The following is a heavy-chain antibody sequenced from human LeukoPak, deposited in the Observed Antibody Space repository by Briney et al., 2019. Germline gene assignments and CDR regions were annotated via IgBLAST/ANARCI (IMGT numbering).Heavy chain of an antibody. CDR3: ARVTKQDAFDI. D-gene: IGHD3-3*01. Sequence: PGGSLRLSCAASGFTFSSYWMSWVRQAPGKGLEWVANIKQDGSEKYYVDSVKGRFTISRAHAKNSLYLQMNSLRAEDTAVYYCARVTKQDAFDIWGQGTMVTVSS. V-gene: IGHV3-7*01. CDR1: GFTFSSYW. J-gene: IGHJ3*02. CDR2: IKQDGSEK.